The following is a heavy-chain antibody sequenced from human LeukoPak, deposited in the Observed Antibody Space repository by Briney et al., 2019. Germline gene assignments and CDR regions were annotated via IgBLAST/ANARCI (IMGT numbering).Heavy chain of an antibody. D-gene: IGHD3-9*01. J-gene: IGHJ2*01. CDR3: ARRTYYDTLTGYNYWYFDL. CDR2: IYYTGST. V-gene: IGHV4-59*01. CDR1: GVSISDYY. Sequence: SETLSLTCTVSGVSISDYYWSWDRQPPGKGLEWIGDIYYTGSTDYNPSLKSRVTMSVDTSKNQFSLNLRSVTATDTAVYYCARRTYYDTLTGYNYWYFDLWGRGTLVTVSS.